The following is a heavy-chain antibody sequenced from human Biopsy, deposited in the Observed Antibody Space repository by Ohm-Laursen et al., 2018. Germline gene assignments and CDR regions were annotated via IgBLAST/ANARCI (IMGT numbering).Heavy chain of an antibody. Sequence: LSLTCAVYGGSFSGYYWSWIRQPPGKGLEWISYISETSSHIYDADSVRGRFTVARDIAKNSLHLQLNSLRVEDTAVYYCARDSSRRAREGGMDVWGQGTTVTVSS. CDR3: ARDSSRRAREGGMDV. D-gene: IGHD6-6*01. CDR1: GGSFSGYY. CDR2: ISETSSHI. V-gene: IGHV3-11*06. J-gene: IGHJ6*02.